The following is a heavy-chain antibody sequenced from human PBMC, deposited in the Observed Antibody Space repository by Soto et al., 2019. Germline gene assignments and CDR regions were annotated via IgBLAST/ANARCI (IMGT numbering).Heavy chain of an antibody. V-gene: IGHV3-30-3*01. J-gene: IGHJ4*02. D-gene: IGHD2-21*02. Sequence: QVQLVESGGDVVQPGRSLRLSCAASGFIFSNYVMHWVRQAPGKGLEWVAVISYDGNSKHYADSVKGRFTISRDNSKSTLYVQMNSLRAEDTAVYYCARSYCGDDCALDHWGQGTLVTVSS. CDR3: ARSYCGDDCALDH. CDR1: GFIFSNYV. CDR2: ISYDGNSK.